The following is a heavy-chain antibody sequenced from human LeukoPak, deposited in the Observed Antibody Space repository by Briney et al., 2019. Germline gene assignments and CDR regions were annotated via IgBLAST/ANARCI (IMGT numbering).Heavy chain of an antibody. J-gene: IGHJ6*02. CDR1: GGTFSSYA. CDR3: ATDQRGAGLGFRYGSGSYNGMDV. V-gene: IGHV1-69*05. Sequence: ASVKVSCKASGGTFSSYAISWVRQAPGQGLEWMGGIIPIFGTANYAQKFQGRVTITTDESTSTAYMELSSLRSEDTAVYYCATDQRGAGLGFRYGSGSYNGMDVWGQGTTVTVSS. CDR2: IIPIFGTA. D-gene: IGHD3-10*01.